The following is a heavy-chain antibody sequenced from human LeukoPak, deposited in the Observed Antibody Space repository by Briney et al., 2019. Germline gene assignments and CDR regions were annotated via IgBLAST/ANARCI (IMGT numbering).Heavy chain of an antibody. CDR2: IYYSGST. D-gene: IGHD2-2*02. Sequence: SETLSLTCTVSGGSISSYYWSWIRQPPGKGLEWIGYIYYSGSTNYNPSLKSRVTISVDTSKNQFCLKLSSVTAADTAVYYCARGHIVVVPAAIRGGHNWFDPWGQGTLVTVSS. CDR3: ARGHIVVVPAAIRGGHNWFDP. CDR1: GGSISSYY. V-gene: IGHV4-59*08. J-gene: IGHJ5*02.